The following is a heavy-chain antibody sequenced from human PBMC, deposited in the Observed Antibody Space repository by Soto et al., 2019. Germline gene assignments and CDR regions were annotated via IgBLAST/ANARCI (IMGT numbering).Heavy chain of an antibody. D-gene: IGHD1-26*01. CDR2: ISSSSSYT. CDR1: GFTFSSYA. CDR3: ASSKGRYSGSYNDAFDI. V-gene: IGHV3-21*01. J-gene: IGHJ3*02. Sequence: GGSLRLSCAASGFTFSSYAMSWVRQAPGKGLEWVSSISSSSSYTYYADSVKGRFTISRDNAKNSLYLQMNSLRAEDTAVYYCASSKGRYSGSYNDAFDIWGQGTMVTVSS.